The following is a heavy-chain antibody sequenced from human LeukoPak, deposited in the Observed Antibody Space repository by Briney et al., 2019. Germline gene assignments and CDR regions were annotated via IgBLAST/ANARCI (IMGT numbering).Heavy chain of an antibody. CDR2: INPNSGGT. D-gene: IGHD4-11*01. CDR1: GYTFTGYY. CDR3: AREVPGSNQIFDY. Sequence: ASVKVSCKASGYTFTGYYMPWVRQAPGQGLEWMGWINPNSGGTNYAQKFQGRVTMTRDTSISTAYMELSRLRSDDTAVYYCAREVPGSNQIFDYWGQGTLVTVSS. J-gene: IGHJ4*02. V-gene: IGHV1-2*02.